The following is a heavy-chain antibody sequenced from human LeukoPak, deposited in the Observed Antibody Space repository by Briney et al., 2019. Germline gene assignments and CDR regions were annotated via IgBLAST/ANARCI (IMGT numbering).Heavy chain of an antibody. V-gene: IGHV3-30*02. Sequence: GGSLRLSCAASGFTFSSYGMHWVRQAPGKGPERVAFIRQDGSNKYYADSVKGRFTITRDNSKDTLYLQMNSLRAEDTAVYYCAKDGQGSLFDPWGQGTLVTVSS. CDR1: GFTFSSYG. CDR3: AKDGQGSLFDP. J-gene: IGHJ5*02. CDR2: IRQDGSNK.